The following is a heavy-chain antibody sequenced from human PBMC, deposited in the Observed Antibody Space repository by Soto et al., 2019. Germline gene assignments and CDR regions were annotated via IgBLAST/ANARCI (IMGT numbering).Heavy chain of an antibody. D-gene: IGHD1-7*01. J-gene: IGHJ6*02. V-gene: IGHV3-33*01. CDR2: IWYDGSNK. CDR1: GFTFSSYG. Sequence: GGSLRLSCAASGFTFSSYGMHWVRQAPGKGLEWVAVIWYDGSNKYYADSVKGRFTISRDNSKNTLYLQMNSLRAEDTAVYYCARPLFNWNYRWYYYGMDVWGQGTTGTV. CDR3: ARPLFNWNYRWYYYGMDV.